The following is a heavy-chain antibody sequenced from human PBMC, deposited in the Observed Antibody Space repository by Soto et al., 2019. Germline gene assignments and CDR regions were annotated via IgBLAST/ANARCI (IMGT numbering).Heavy chain of an antibody. CDR1: GGSISSSDYW. CDR2: IYYSGST. J-gene: IGHJ4*02. Sequence: ETLSLTCTVSGGSISSSDYWWGWIRQPPGKGLEWIGSIYYSGSTHYIPSLKSRVIMSVDTSKNQFSLRLSSVTAADTALYYCARQIGRGSWSLDHWGQGTLVTVSS. V-gene: IGHV4-39*01. CDR3: ARQIGRGSWSLDH. D-gene: IGHD6-13*01.